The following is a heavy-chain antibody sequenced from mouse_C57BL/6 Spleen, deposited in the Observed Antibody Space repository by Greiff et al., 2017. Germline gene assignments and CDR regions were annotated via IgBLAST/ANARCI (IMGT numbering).Heavy chain of an antibody. CDR2: ISSGSSTI. Sequence: EVQGVESGGGLVKPGGSLKLSCAASGFTFSDYGMHWVRQAPEKGLEWVAYISSGSSTIYYADKVKGRFTISRDNAKNTLFLQMTSLRSEDTAMYYCAREGPYYDSSYDYWGQGTTLTVSS. V-gene: IGHV5-17*01. D-gene: IGHD1-1*01. CDR1: GFTFSDYG. CDR3: AREGPYYDSSYDY. J-gene: IGHJ2*01.